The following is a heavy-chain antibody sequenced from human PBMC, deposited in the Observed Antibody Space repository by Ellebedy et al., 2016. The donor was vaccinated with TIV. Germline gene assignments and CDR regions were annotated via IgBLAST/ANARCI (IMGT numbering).Heavy chain of an antibody. D-gene: IGHD4-17*01. Sequence: GESLKISCAASGFNFRSYWMTWVRQAPGKGLEWVAKIRQEGDEIYYVESVKGRFTISRDNAKNSLFLQMNSMGVEDTAVYYCARRASYGDYAVQVNPWFDPWGQGTLVTVPS. CDR3: ARRASYGDYAVQVNPWFDP. CDR1: GFNFRSYW. J-gene: IGHJ5*02. CDR2: IRQEGDEI. V-gene: IGHV3-7*01.